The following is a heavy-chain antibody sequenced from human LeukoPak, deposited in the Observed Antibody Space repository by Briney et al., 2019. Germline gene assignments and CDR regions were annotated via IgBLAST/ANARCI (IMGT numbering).Heavy chain of an antibody. D-gene: IGHD4-11*01. Sequence: GGSLRLSCAASGFTFSSYAMTWVRQAPGKGLEWLSHISGTGGDTYYADSVKGRFSISRDNSKNTLYLQMNTLGAEDTAVYYCAKSPRSNIPTYYYMDVWGKGTTVTVSS. CDR2: ISGTGGDT. CDR3: AKSPRSNIPTYYYMDV. J-gene: IGHJ6*03. CDR1: GFTFSSYA. V-gene: IGHV3-23*01.